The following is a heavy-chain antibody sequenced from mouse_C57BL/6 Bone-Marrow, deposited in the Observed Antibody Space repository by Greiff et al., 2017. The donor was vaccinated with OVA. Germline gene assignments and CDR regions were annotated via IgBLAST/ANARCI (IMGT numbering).Heavy chain of an antibody. CDR2: INPYNGGT. CDR3: ARGLGPYFDY. CDR1: GYTFTDYY. Sequence: VQLQQSGPVLVKPGASVKMSCKASGYTFTDYYMNWVKQSHGKSLEWIGVINPYNGGTSYNQKFKGKATLTVDKSSSTAYMERNSLTSEDSAVYYCARGLGPYFDYWGQGTTLTVSS. D-gene: IGHD3-3*01. V-gene: IGHV1-19*01. J-gene: IGHJ2*01.